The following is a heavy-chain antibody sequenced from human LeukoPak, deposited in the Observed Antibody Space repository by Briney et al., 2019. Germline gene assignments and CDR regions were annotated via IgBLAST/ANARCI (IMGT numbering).Heavy chain of an antibody. CDR1: GFTFSSYT. CDR3: VKAGYSGYDLYLDY. J-gene: IGHJ4*02. Sequence: GGSLTLSCSAAGFTFSSYTMNWVSQAPGRGLEYVSAISSNGGSTYYADSVKGRFTISRDNFKHTLYLQMRSLRAEDTAVYYCVKAGYSGYDLYLDYWGQGTLVTVSS. V-gene: IGHV3-64D*06. CDR2: ISSNGGST. D-gene: IGHD5-12*01.